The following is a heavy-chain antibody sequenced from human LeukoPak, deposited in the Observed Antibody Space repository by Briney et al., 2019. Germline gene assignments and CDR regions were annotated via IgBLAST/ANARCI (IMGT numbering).Heavy chain of an antibody. Sequence: VASVKVSCKASGYTFTSYAISWVRQAPGQGLEWMGGIIPIFGTANYAQKFQGRVTITADESTSTAYMELSSLRSEDTAVYYCARRYGDYGYFDYWGQGTLVTVSS. CDR1: GYTFTSYA. J-gene: IGHJ4*02. CDR2: IIPIFGTA. V-gene: IGHV1-69*13. CDR3: ARRYGDYGYFDY. D-gene: IGHD4-17*01.